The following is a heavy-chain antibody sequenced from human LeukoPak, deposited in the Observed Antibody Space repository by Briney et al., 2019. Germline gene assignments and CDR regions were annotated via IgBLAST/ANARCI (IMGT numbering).Heavy chain of an antibody. CDR3: VRSSSSGGYYYLDY. CDR2: IRNKVKSYTT. CDR1: EFILSDHY. Sequence: GGSLRLSCAASEFILSDHYMDWVRQGPGKGLEWVGRIRNKVKSYTTEYAASVKGRFTVSGDDSKNSLYLQMDSLKTEDTAVYFCVRSSSSGGYYYLDYWGQGTRVTVSS. D-gene: IGHD3-22*01. V-gene: IGHV3-72*01. J-gene: IGHJ4*02.